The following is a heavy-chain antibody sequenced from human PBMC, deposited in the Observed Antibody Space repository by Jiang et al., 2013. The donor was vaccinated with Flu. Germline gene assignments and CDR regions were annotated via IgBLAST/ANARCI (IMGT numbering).Heavy chain of an antibody. V-gene: IGHV3-30-3*01. CDR1: GFTFGRYG. J-gene: IGHJ3*02. D-gene: IGHD1-26*01. CDR2: ISYDGSNK. Sequence: QLVESGGGVVQPGRSLRLSCAASGFTFGRYGMHWVRQAPGKGLEWVAVISYDGSNKDYADSVKGRFTISRDNSKNTLYLQMNSLRDEDTAVYYCARPPGVGATVWRDAFDIWGQGTMVTVSS. CDR3: ARPPGVGATVWRDAFDI.